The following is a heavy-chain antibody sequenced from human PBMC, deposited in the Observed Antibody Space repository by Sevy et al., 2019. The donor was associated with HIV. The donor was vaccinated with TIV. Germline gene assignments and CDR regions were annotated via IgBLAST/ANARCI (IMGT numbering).Heavy chain of an antibody. J-gene: IGHJ4*02. CDR2: ISASAGST. D-gene: IGHD3-10*01. CDR1: EFTFSTYA. V-gene: IGHV3-23*01. CDR3: AKDRVSGTYYTGDFDY. Sequence: GGSPRLSCAASEFTFSTYARTWVRQAPGKGLEWVSVISASAGSTYYSDSVKGRFTISRDNSKNTLYLQMNSLRAEDTAVYYCAKDRVSGTYYTGDFDYWGQGTLVTVSS.